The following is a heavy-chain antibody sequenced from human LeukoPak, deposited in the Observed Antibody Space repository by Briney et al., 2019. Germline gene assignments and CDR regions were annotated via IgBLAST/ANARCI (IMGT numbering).Heavy chain of an antibody. CDR3: ARGYCSGGTCYLVENWLDP. J-gene: IGHJ5*02. CDR1: GYTLTAYY. Sequence: ASVKVSCKASGYTLTAYYIYWVRQAPGQGLEWMGRINPNSGGTDYAQNFQGRVTMTRDTSISTAYMELSRLRSDDTAVYYCARGYCSGGTCYLVENWLDPWGEGTLVTVSS. CDR2: INPNSGGT. D-gene: IGHD2-15*01. V-gene: IGHV1-2*06.